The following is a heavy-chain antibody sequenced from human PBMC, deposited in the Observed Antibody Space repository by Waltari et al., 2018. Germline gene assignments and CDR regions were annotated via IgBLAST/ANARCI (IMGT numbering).Heavy chain of an antibody. Sequence: EVQLLESGGGLVQPGGSLRLSCAASGFSFTIYAMSWVRQAPGTGLEWVSAITDSGAGTYHADSVKGRFTISRDNSKNTLYLQMNSLRAEDTAVYYCARDRDEFDYWGQGTLVTVSS. CDR1: GFSFTIYA. CDR2: ITDSGAGT. V-gene: IGHV3-23*01. J-gene: IGHJ4*02. CDR3: ARDRDEFDY.